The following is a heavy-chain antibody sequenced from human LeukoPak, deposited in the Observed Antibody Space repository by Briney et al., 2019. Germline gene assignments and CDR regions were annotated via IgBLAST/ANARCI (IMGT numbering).Heavy chain of an antibody. V-gene: IGHV4-59*01. D-gene: IGHD1-26*01. Sequence: PSETLSLTCTVSGGSISSDYWSWIRQPPGKGLEWIGYIYYIGSTNYNPSLKSRITISVDTSKSHFSLKLSSVTAADTAVYYCARVVGATGSSDYWGQVTLVTVSS. CDR1: GGSISSDY. CDR2: IYYIGST. J-gene: IGHJ4*02. CDR3: ARVVGATGSSDY.